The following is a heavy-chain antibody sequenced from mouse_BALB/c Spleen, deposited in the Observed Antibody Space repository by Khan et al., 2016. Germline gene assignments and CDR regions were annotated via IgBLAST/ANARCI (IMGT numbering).Heavy chain of an antibody. CDR3: ERRGGFGPVFD. J-gene: IGHJ2*01. V-gene: IGHV1-87*01. Sequence: QVQLQQSGAELARPGASVKLSCKASGYTFTSYWMQWVKQRPGQGLEWIGAIYPGDGDTRYTQKFKGKATLTADKSSSTAYMQHSSCATEDLVVDYCERRGGFGPVFDWAQGTARSVSS. CDR1: GYTFTSYW. CDR2: IYPGDGDT.